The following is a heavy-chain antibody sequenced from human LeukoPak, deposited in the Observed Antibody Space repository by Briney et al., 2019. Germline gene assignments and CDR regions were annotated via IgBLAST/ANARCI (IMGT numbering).Heavy chain of an antibody. CDR2: ISNYNGNT. D-gene: IGHD4-11*01. J-gene: IGHJ5*02. CDR3: ARDLYRDSLPVSWFDP. CDR1: GYTFTSYG. Sequence: ASVKVSCKASGYTFTSYGISWVRQAPGQGLEWMGWISNYNGNTNYAQKLQGRVTMTTDTSTSTAYMELRSLRSDDTAVYYCARDLYRDSLPVSWFDPWGQGTLVTVSS. V-gene: IGHV1-18*01.